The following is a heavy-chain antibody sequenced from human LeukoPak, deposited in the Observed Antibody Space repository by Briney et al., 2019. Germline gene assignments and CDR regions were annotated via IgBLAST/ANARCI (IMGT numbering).Heavy chain of an antibody. CDR2: IYYSGST. Sequence: SQTLSLTCTVSGGSISSGGYYWRWIRQHPGKGLEWIGYIYYSGSTYYNPSLKSRVTISVDTSKNQFSLKLSSVTAADTAVYYCARSNIAARPKGAFDYWGQGTLVTISS. J-gene: IGHJ4*02. CDR3: ARSNIAARPKGAFDY. D-gene: IGHD6-6*01. V-gene: IGHV4-31*03. CDR1: GGSISSGGYY.